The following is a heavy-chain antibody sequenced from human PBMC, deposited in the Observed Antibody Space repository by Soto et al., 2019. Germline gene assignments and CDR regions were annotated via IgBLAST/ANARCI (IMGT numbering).Heavy chain of an antibody. D-gene: IGHD1-1*01. V-gene: IGHV4-30-4*01. CDR3: ARDVGWNTRYYYYYGMHV. CDR2: IYYSGST. J-gene: IGHJ6*02. Sequence: QVQLQGSGPGLVKPSQTLSLTCTVSGGSISSGDYYWSWIRQPPGKGLEWIGYIYYSGSTYYNPSLKSRVAISLDTSKNQFSLNLTSVTAADTAVYYCARDVGWNTRYYYYYGMHVWGQGTTVTVSS. CDR1: GGSISSGDYY.